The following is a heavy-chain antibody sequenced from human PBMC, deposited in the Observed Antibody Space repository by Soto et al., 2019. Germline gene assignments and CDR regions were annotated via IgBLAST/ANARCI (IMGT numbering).Heavy chain of an antibody. J-gene: IGHJ5*02. CDR2: IYYSGST. CDR3: ARQAYYGSGSYRGANKPNWFDP. Sequence: SETLSLTCTVSGGSISSSSYYWGWIRQPPGKGLEWIGSIYYSGSTNYNPSLKSRVTISVDTSKNQFSLKLSSVTAADTAVYYCARQAYYGSGSYRGANKPNWFDPWGQGTLVTVSS. CDR1: GGSISSSSYY. D-gene: IGHD3-10*01. V-gene: IGHV4-39*07.